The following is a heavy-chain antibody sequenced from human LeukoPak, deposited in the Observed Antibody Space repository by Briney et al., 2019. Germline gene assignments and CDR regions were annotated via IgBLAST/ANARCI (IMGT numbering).Heavy chain of an antibody. CDR2: IYNSGRT. D-gene: IGHD3-3*01. CDR1: GGSISSSSYY. Sequence: SETLSLTCTVSGGSISSSSYYWGWIRQPPGKGLEWIGYIYNSGRTYYNPSLKSRVSISADTSKKHFSLKMSSVSAADTAVYYCARGVGGFWSGATWFDPWGQGTLVTVSS. V-gene: IGHV4-30-4*08. CDR3: ARGVGGFWSGATWFDP. J-gene: IGHJ5*02.